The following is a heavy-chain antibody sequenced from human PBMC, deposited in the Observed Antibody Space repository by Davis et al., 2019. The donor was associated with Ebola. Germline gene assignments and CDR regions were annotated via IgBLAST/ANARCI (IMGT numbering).Heavy chain of an antibody. V-gene: IGHV4-61*08. CDR2: MYYSGST. Sequence: SETLSLTCAVSGGSISSGGYSWSWIRQPPGKGLEWIGYMYYSGSTYYNPSLKSRVTISVDTSKNQFSLKLSSVTAADTAVYYCAGGYSYGYPDYWGQGTLVTVSS. D-gene: IGHD5-18*01. CDR1: GGSISSGGYS. CDR3: AGGYSYGYPDY. J-gene: IGHJ4*02.